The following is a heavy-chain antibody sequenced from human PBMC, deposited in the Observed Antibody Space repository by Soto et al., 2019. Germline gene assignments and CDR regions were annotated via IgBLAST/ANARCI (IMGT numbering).Heavy chain of an antibody. Sequence: PGGSLRLSCAASGFTFSSYAMSWVRQAPGKGLEWVSAISGSGGSTYYADSVKGRFTISRDNSKNTLYLQMNSLRAEDTAVYYCAKDLGGPNRNWNDDHWGQGTLVTVSS. V-gene: IGHV3-23*01. D-gene: IGHD1-20*01. CDR3: AKDLGGPNRNWNDDH. CDR2: ISGSGGST. J-gene: IGHJ5*02. CDR1: GFTFSSYA.